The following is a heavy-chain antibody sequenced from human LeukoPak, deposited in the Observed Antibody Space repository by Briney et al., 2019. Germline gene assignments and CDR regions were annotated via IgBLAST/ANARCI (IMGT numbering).Heavy chain of an antibody. CDR2: VSGSGAYT. J-gene: IGHJ6*02. V-gene: IGHV3-23*01. CDR1: GFTFSNYA. CDR3: AKARDIVVVPASMCALDV. Sequence: GGSLRLSCAATGFTFSNYAMNWVRQAPGKGLEWVSAVSGSGAYTYYVDSVRGRFTISRDNSKNTLYLQLNSLTAEDTAVYYCAKARDIVVVPASMCALDVWGQGTTVTVSS. D-gene: IGHD2-2*01.